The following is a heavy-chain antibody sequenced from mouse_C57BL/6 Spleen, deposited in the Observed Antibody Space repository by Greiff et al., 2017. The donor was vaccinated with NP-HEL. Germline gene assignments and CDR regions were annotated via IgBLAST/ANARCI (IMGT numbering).Heavy chain of an antibody. CDR3: ARGTTVEYYCDY. D-gene: IGHD1-1*01. Sequence: QVQLKQPGAELVKPGASVKMSCKASGYTFTSYWITWVKQRPGQGLEWIGDIYPGSGSTNYNEKFKSKATLTVDTSSSTAYMQLSSLTSEDSAVYYCARGTTVEYYCDYWGQGTTLTVSS. V-gene: IGHV1-55*01. J-gene: IGHJ2*01. CDR2: IYPGSGST. CDR1: GYTFTSYW.